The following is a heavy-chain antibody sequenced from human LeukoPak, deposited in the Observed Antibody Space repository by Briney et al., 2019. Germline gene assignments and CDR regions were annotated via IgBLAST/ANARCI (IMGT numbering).Heavy chain of an antibody. J-gene: IGHJ4*02. CDR2: IKQDGSEK. D-gene: IGHD3-16*02. CDR3: ARTGVDYDYVWGSYRGGWYFDY. V-gene: IGHV3-7*01. CDR1: GFTFSSYW. Sequence: GGSLRLSCAASGFTFSSYWMSWVRQAPGKGLEWVANIKQDGSEKYYVDSVKGRFTISRDNAKNSLYMQMNSLRAEDTAVYYCARTGVDYDYVWGSYRGGWYFDYWGQGTLVTVSS.